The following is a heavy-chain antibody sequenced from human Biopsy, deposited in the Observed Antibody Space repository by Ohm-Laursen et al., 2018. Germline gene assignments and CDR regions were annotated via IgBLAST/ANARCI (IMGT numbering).Heavy chain of an antibody. Sequence: SLRLSCAASGVTLSGYAMNWVRQAPGKGLEWVSSISASSSYIHYADSVKSRFTVSRDNAKNSLYLQMNSLRAADTAIYYCATELLPPGVGGPWLDSWGQGTPVTVSS. CDR3: ATELLPPGVGGPWLDS. CDR1: GVTLSGYA. J-gene: IGHJ5*01. D-gene: IGHD3-16*01. CDR2: ISASSSYI. V-gene: IGHV3-21*06.